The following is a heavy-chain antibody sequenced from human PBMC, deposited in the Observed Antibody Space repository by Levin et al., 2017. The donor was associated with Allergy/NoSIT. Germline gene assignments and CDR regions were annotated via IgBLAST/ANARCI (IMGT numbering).Heavy chain of an antibody. V-gene: IGHV3-74*01. Sequence: GESLKISCAASGFTFSRYWMHWVRQAPGKGLVWVSRINSDGSSTSYADSVKGRFTISRDNAKNTLYLQMNSLRAEDTAVYYCAREAGYGDYPRFDYWGQGTLVTVSS. CDR1: GFTFSRYW. CDR3: AREAGYGDYPRFDY. J-gene: IGHJ4*02. D-gene: IGHD4-17*01. CDR2: INSDGSST.